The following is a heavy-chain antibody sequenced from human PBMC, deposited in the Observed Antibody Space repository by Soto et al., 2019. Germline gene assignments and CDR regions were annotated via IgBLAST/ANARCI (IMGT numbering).Heavy chain of an antibody. D-gene: IGHD1-26*01. CDR1: GFRFSSYG. CDR2: ISSGSSFI. Sequence: EVLLVGSGGGPVKPGGSLRLSCTASGFRFSSYGMNWVRQAPVKGLEWVSSISSGSSFIYYADSVKGRFTISRDNAKNSLYLQMNSLRADDTAIYYCTRVLLGGYYGSDFDFWGQGTQVTVSS. CDR3: TRVLLGGYYGSDFDF. V-gene: IGHV3-21*01. J-gene: IGHJ4*02.